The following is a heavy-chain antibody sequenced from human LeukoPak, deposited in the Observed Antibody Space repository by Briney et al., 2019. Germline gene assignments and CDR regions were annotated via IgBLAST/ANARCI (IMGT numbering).Heavy chain of an antibody. Sequence: PSETLSLTCTVSGGSISSYYWSWIRQPPGKGLEWIGYIYYSGSTNYNPSLKSRVTISVDTSKNQSSLKLSSVTAADTAVYYCARDSYYYDNAFDIWGQGTMVTVSS. V-gene: IGHV4-59*01. CDR3: ARDSYYYDNAFDI. J-gene: IGHJ3*02. CDR2: IYYSGST. CDR1: GGSISSYY. D-gene: IGHD3-22*01.